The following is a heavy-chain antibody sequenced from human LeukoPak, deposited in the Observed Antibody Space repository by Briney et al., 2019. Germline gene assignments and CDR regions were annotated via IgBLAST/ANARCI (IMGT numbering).Heavy chain of an antibody. CDR2: ISGSGFST. V-gene: IGHV3-23*01. Sequence: GGSLLLSCAASGFTFSSYAMTWVRQAPGKGLEWVSAISGSGFSTYYADSVKGRFTISRDNSKNTLYLQMNSLRAEDTAVYYCAKDSGDPPFDYWGQGTLVTVSS. CDR1: GFTFSSYA. J-gene: IGHJ4*02. D-gene: IGHD4-17*01. CDR3: AKDSGDPPFDY.